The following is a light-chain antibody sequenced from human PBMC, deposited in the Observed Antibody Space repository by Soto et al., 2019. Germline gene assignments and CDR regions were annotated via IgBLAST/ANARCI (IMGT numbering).Light chain of an antibody. CDR2: QAS. J-gene: IGKJ4*01. CDR3: QQYNSYPLT. Sequence: DIQMTQSPSTLSASVGDRVTITCRASQSISSWLAWYQQKPGKAPKLLIHQASSLESGVPSGFSGCGSGTEFTLTISSLQPDDFATYYCQQYNSYPLTFGGGTKVEIK. V-gene: IGKV1-5*03. CDR1: QSISSW.